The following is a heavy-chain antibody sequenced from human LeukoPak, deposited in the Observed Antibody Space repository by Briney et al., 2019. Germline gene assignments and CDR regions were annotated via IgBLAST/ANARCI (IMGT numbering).Heavy chain of an antibody. CDR3: AKVGPALVPAARGAFDI. D-gene: IGHD2-2*01. J-gene: IGHJ3*02. CDR2: IKQDGSEK. V-gene: IGHV3-7*03. CDR1: GSTFSSYW. Sequence: GGSLRLSCAASGSTFSSYWMSWVRQAPGKGLEWVANIKQDGSEKYYVDSVKGRFTISRDNAKNSLYLQMNSLRAEDTAVYYCAKVGPALVPAARGAFDIWGQGTMVTVSS.